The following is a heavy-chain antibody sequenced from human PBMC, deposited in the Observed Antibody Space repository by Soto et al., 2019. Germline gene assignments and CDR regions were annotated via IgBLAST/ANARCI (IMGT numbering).Heavy chain of an antibody. CDR3: ARDLPQMSSYSSGPGWFDP. CDR2: IYTSGST. D-gene: IGHD6-19*01. V-gene: IGHV4-4*07. CDR1: GGSISSYY. Sequence: QVQLQESGPGLVKPSETLSLTCTVSGGSISSYYWSWIRQPAGKGLEWIGRIYTSGSTNYNPSLKSRVTMSVDTSKNQFSLKLSSVTAADTAVYYCARDLPQMSSYSSGPGWFDPWGQGTLVTVSS. J-gene: IGHJ5*02.